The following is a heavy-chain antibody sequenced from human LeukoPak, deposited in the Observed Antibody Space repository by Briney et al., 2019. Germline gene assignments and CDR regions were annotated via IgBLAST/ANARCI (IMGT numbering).Heavy chain of an antibody. CDR3: ARVVSQLPVQYNWFDP. V-gene: IGHV4-59*11. J-gene: IGHJ5*02. D-gene: IGHD2-2*01. Sequence: SETLSLTCTVSGGSISSHYWSWIRQPPGKGLEWIGYIYNSGSTKYNPSLKSRVTISVDTSKNQFSLKLSSVTAADTAVYYCARVVSQLPVQYNWFDPWGQGTLVTVSS. CDR2: IYNSGST. CDR1: GGSISSHY.